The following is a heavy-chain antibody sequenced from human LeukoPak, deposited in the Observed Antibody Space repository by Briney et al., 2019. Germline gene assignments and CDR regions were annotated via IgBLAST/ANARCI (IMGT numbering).Heavy chain of an antibody. CDR1: GGSISSYY. D-gene: IGHD3-9*01. CDR2: IYYSGST. J-gene: IGHJ5*02. Sequence: SETLSLTCTVSGGSISSYYWSWIRQPPGKGLEWIGYIYYSGSTNYNPSLKSRVTISVDTSKNQFSLKLSSVTAADTAVYYCARTYTYYDILTGYYIGGWFDPWGQGTLVTVSS. CDR3: ARTYTYYDILTGYYIGGWFDP. V-gene: IGHV4-59*01.